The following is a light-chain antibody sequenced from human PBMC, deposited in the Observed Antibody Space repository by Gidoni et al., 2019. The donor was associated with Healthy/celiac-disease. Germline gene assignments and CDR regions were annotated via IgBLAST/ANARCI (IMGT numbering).Light chain of an antibody. CDR2: EVS. CDR1: SSDVGGYNY. V-gene: IGLV2-14*01. Sequence: QSALTQPASVSGSPGQSITISCTGTSSDVGGYNYVSWYQQHPGKAPKLMIYEVSNLPSGVSNRFSGSKSGNTASLTISGLQAEDEADYYCSSYTSSIVVFGGGTKLTVL. J-gene: IGLJ2*01. CDR3: SSYTSSIVV.